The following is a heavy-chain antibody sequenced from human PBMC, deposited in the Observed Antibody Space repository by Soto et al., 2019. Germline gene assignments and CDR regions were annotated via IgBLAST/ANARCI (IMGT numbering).Heavy chain of an antibody. CDR2: IDPSDSYT. CDR1: GYSFTSYW. V-gene: IGHV5-10-1*01. J-gene: IGHJ6*02. Sequence: GESLKISCKGSGYSFTSYWISWVRQMPGKGLEWMGRIDPSDSYTNYSPSFQGHVTISADKSISTAYLQWSSLKASDTAMYYCASRDTLGYCSSTSCYQHYYGMDVWGQGTTVTVSS. D-gene: IGHD2-2*01. CDR3: ASRDTLGYCSSTSCYQHYYGMDV.